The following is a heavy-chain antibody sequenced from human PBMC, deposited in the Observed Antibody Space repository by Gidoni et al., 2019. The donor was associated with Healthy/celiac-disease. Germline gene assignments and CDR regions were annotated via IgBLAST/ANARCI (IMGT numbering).Heavy chain of an antibody. CDR1: GFTFSSYE. CDR3: ARGRSAIHRYSYGSFDY. J-gene: IGHJ4*02. D-gene: IGHD5-18*01. Sequence: EVQLVESGGGLVQPGGSLRLSCAASGFTFSSYEMNWVRQAPGKGLEWVSYISSSGSTIYYADSVKGRFTISRDNAKNSLYVQMNSLRAEDTAVYYCARGRSAIHRYSYGSFDYWGQGTLVTVSS. V-gene: IGHV3-48*03. CDR2: ISSSGSTI.